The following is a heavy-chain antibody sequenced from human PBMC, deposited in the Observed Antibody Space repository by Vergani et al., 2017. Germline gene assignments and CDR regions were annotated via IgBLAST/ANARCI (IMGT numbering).Heavy chain of an antibody. CDR1: GYTFTSYD. D-gene: IGHD3-3*01. J-gene: IGHJ4*02. CDR2: MNPNSGNT. V-gene: IGHV1-8*01. Sequence: QVQLVQSGAEVKKPGASVKVSCKASGYTFTSYDINWVRQATGQGLEWMGWMNPNSGNTGYAQKFQGRVTMTRNTSISTAYMELSSLRSEDTAVYYCARGPGFLELLLSYFDYWGQGTLVTVSS. CDR3: ARGPGFLELLLSYFDY.